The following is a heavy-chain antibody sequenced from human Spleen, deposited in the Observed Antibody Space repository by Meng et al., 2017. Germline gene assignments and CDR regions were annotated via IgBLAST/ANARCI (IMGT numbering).Heavy chain of an antibody. Sequence: QGQLHPGGAGLLKPSETPSLTCVVSGGSFSDYYWSWIRQPPGKGLEWIGEINHSGSTNYNPSLESRATISVDTSQNNLSLKLSSVTAADSAVYYCARGPTTMAHDFDYWGQGTLVTVSS. CDR1: GGSFSDYY. D-gene: IGHD4-11*01. V-gene: IGHV4-34*01. J-gene: IGHJ4*02. CDR2: INHSGST. CDR3: ARGPTTMAHDFDY.